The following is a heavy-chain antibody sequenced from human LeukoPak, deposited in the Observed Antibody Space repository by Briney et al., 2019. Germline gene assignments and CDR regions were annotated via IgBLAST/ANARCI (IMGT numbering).Heavy chain of an antibody. CDR1: GFTVGYNY. V-gene: IGHV3-66*04. Sequence: GGSLRLSCAASGFTVGYNYMTWVRQAPGKGLEWVAAIYNSGSTYYADSVKGRFTISRDNSKNTMYLQMNSLKGEDPAVYYCARRSNPPGRIDHWGQGTLVTVSS. J-gene: IGHJ4*02. D-gene: IGHD1-14*01. CDR3: ARRSNPPGRIDH. CDR2: IYNSGST.